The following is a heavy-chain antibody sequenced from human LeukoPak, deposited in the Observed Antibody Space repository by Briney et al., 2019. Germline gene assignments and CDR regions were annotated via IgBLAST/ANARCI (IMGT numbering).Heavy chain of an antibody. CDR2: INPSGGST. CDR3: ARGGHRRYYYNSGSEFDP. CDR1: GYTFTSYY. J-gene: IGHJ5*02. Sequence: ASVKVSCKASGYTFTSYYMHWVRQAPGQGLEWMGIINPSGGSTSYAQKFQGRVTMTTDTSTSTAYMELRSLRSDDTAVYYCARGGHRRYYYNSGSEFDPWGQGTLVTVSS. D-gene: IGHD3-10*01. V-gene: IGHV1-46*01.